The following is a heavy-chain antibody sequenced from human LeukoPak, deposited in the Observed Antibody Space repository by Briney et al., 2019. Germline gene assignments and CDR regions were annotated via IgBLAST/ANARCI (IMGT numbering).Heavy chain of an antibody. J-gene: IGHJ4*02. Sequence: GGSLRLSWAAAGFAFSNYDMSWLRQAPGKGLEWVSYISSSGSTIYYADSVKGRFTISRDNAKNSLYLQMNSLRAETAAVYYCQKLSSSWSLDYWGQGTLVTVSS. V-gene: IGHV3-48*03. CDR1: GFAFSNYD. CDR3: QKLSSSWSLDY. D-gene: IGHD6-6*01. CDR2: ISSSGSTI.